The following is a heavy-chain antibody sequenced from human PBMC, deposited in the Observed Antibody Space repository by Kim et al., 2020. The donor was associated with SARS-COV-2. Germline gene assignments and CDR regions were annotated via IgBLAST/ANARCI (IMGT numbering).Heavy chain of an antibody. CDR3: VRDMHTYSYGALDY. Sequence: GGSLRLSCAASGFTFSSFSLNWIRQAPGKGLEWVAYINSQSEYIFYVDSVKGRFTISRDNARNVVYLLMNNLRAEDTAVYYCVRDMHTYSYGALDYWGQGTLVTVSS. J-gene: IGHJ4*02. D-gene: IGHD5-18*01. CDR1: GFTFSSFS. V-gene: IGHV3-21*05. CDR2: INSQSEYI.